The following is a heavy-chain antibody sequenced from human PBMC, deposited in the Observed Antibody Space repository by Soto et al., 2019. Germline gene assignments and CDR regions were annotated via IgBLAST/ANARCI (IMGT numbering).Heavy chain of an antibody. V-gene: IGHV3-23*01. Sequence: EVQLLESGGGLVQPGGSLRLSCAGSGFIFSSYAMSWVRQAPGKGLKWVSAITGSGAGTYYADSVKGRFTISRDNSKNTLDLQMDSLRAEDTAVYFCAKRNYGDYVGGFDCWGQGTLVTVSS. CDR2: ITGSGAGT. CDR3: AKRNYGDYVGGFDC. CDR1: GFIFSSYA. D-gene: IGHD4-17*01. J-gene: IGHJ4*02.